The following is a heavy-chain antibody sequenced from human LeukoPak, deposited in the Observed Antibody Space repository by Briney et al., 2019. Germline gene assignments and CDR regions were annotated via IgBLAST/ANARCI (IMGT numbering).Heavy chain of an antibody. V-gene: IGHV1-69*13. CDR3: ARGYDSSGYYFRFDP. Sequence: ASVKVSCKASGGTFSSYAISWVRQAPGQGLEWMGGIIPIFGTANYAQKFQGRVTITADESTSTAYMELSSLRSEDTAVYYCARGYDSSGYYFRFDPWSQGTLVTVSS. CDR1: GGTFSSYA. J-gene: IGHJ5*02. D-gene: IGHD3-22*01. CDR2: IIPIFGTA.